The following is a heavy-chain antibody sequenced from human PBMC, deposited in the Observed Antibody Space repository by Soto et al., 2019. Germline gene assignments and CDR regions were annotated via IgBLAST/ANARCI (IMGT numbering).Heavy chain of an antibody. V-gene: IGHV4-30-4*01. D-gene: IGHD5-18*01. J-gene: IGHJ4*02. CDR2: IYYSGST. CDR1: GGSISSGDYY. CDR3: ASNSYGYTVYDY. Sequence: SETLSLTCTVSGGSISSGDYYWSWIRQPPGKGLEWIGYIYYSGSTYYNPSLKSRVTISVDTSKNQFSLKLSSVTAADTAVYYCASNSYGYTVYDYWGQGTLVTVSS.